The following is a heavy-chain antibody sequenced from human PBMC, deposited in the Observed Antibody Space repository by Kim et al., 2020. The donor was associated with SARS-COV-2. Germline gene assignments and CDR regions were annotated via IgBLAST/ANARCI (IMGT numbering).Heavy chain of an antibody. J-gene: IGHJ4*01. V-gene: IGHV7-4-1*02. D-gene: IGHD3-10*01. Sequence: ASVKVSCKASGYTFTSYAINWVRQAPGQGLEWMGWINTNTGNPTYAQGFTGRFVFSLDTAVSTTYLQIKSLTVEDSAVYFCARGQSSYYTSGSYSIYDYW. CDR2: INTNTGNP. CDR3: ARGQSSYYTSGSYSIYDY. CDR1: GYTFTSYA.